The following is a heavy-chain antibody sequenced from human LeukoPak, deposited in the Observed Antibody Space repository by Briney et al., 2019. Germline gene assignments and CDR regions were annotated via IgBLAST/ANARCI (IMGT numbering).Heavy chain of an antibody. CDR2: ISSDGSIK. CDR1: GFTFSSYG. Sequence: GGSLRLSCAASGFTFSSYGMHWVRQAPGKGLEWVAIISSDGSIKYYADSVKGRFTVSRDNSKNTLYLQMNSLRTEDTAVYYCAPPMEYQLLDSIDYWGQGTLVTVSS. CDR3: APPMEYQLLDSIDY. D-gene: IGHD2-2*01. V-gene: IGHV3-30*19. J-gene: IGHJ4*02.